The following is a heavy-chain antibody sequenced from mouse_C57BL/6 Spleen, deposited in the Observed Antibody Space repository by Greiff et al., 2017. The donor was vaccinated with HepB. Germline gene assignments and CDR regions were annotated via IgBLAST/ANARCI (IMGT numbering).Heavy chain of an antibody. V-gene: IGHV5-6*01. D-gene: IGHD3-2*02. Sequence: EVHLVESGGDLVKPGGSLKLSCAASGFTFSSYGMSWVRQTPDKRLEWVATISSGGSYTYYPDSVKGRFTISRDNAKNTLYLQMSSLKSEDTAMYYCARHRSSVPFDYWGQGTTLTVSS. J-gene: IGHJ2*01. CDR2: ISSGGSYT. CDR1: GFTFSSYG. CDR3: ARHRSSVPFDY.